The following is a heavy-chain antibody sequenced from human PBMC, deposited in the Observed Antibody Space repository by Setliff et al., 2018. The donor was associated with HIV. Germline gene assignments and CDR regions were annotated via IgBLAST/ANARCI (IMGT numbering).Heavy chain of an antibody. Sequence: GGSLRLSCAASGFIFRNYWMHWVRQAPGKGLVWVSCLNSDGSSTTYADSVKGRFTISRDNAKNSLHLQMNSLRAEDTAVYYCARETNYYDGAWHGGDYWGQGSLVTVAS. CDR2: LNSDGSST. CDR3: ARETNYYDGAWHGGDY. J-gene: IGHJ4*02. CDR1: GFIFRNYW. D-gene: IGHD3-16*01. V-gene: IGHV3-74*03.